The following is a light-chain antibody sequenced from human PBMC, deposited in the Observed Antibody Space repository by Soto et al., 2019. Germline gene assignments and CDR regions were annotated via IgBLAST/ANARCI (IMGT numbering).Light chain of an antibody. Sequence: NFMLTQPHSVSESPGKTVTISCTRSSGSIASNYVQWYQQRPGSAPTTVIYEDNQRPSGVPDRFSGSIDSSSNSASLTISGLKTEDEADYYCQSYDSSNHGVFGPRTKLTVL. J-gene: IGLJ1*01. CDR1: SGSIASNY. V-gene: IGLV6-57*03. CDR2: EDN. CDR3: QSYDSSNHGV.